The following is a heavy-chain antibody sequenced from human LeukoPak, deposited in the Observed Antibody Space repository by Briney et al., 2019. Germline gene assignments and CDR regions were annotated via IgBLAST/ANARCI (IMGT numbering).Heavy chain of an antibody. CDR3: ARVGWELPGRNAFDI. V-gene: IGHV4-30-2*01. J-gene: IGHJ3*02. D-gene: IGHD1-26*01. CDR2: IYHSGST. Sequence: PSETLSLTCAVSGGSISSGGYSWSWIRQPPGKGLEWIGYIYHSGSTYYNPSLKSRVTISVDRSKNQFSLKLSSVTAADTAVYYCARVGWELPGRNAFDIWGQGTMVTASS. CDR1: GGSISSGGYS.